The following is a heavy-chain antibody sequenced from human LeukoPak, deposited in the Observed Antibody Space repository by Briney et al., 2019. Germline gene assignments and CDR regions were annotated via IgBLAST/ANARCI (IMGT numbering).Heavy chain of an antibody. CDR2: ISSSGSTI. V-gene: IGHV3-48*03. D-gene: IGHD6-13*01. CDR1: GFAFSSYE. Sequence: GGSLRLSCAASGFAFSSYEMNWVRQAPGKGLEWVSYISSSGSTIYYADSVKGRFTISRDNAKNSLYLQMNSLRAEDTAVYYCAREGPRQLVQGGFDYWGQGTLVTVSS. J-gene: IGHJ4*02. CDR3: AREGPRQLVQGGFDY.